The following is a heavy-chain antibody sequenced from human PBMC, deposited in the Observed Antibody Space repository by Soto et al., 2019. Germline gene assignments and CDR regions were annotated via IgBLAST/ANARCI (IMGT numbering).Heavy chain of an antibody. CDR3: ARGLRNVPAAIPVHWFDP. CDR2: IYYSGST. CDR1: GGSISSSSYY. D-gene: IGHD2-2*02. V-gene: IGHV4-39*07. Sequence: SETLSLTCTVSGGSISSSSYYWGWIRQPPGKGLEWIGSIYYSGSTYYNPSLKSRVTISVDTSKNQFSLKLSSVTAADTAVYYCARGLRNVPAAIPVHWFDPWGKGTLVTVSS. J-gene: IGHJ5*02.